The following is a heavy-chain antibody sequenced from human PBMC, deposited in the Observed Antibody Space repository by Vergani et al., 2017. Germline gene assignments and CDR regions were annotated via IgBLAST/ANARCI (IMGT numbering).Heavy chain of an antibody. Sequence: QVPLVQSGAAVKKPGASVKVSCKASGGTFSSYAISWVRPAPGQGLEWMGRIIPIFGTANYAQKFQGRVPITADESKSTDYMELSSLRSEDTAVYYCASGRISNYYDSSGYEIDYWGQGTLVTVSS. CDR2: IIPIFGTA. D-gene: IGHD3-22*01. CDR3: ASGRISNYYDSSGYEIDY. V-gene: IGHV1-69*18. J-gene: IGHJ4*02. CDR1: GGTFSSYA.